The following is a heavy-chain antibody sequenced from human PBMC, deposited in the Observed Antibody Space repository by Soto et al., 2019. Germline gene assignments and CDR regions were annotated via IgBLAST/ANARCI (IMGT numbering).Heavy chain of an antibody. V-gene: IGHV4-31*03. Sequence: SETLSLTCTVSGGSISSGGYYWSWIRQHPGKGLEWIGYIYYSGSTYYNPALKSRVTISVDTSKNQFSLKQSSVTAADTAVYYCAREGLPCSGGSCYSSYFDYWGQGTLVTVSS. D-gene: IGHD2-15*01. CDR3: AREGLPCSGGSCYSSYFDY. CDR1: GGSISSGGYY. J-gene: IGHJ4*02. CDR2: IYYSGST.